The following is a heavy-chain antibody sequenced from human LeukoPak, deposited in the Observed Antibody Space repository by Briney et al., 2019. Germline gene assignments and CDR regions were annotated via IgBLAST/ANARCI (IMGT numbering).Heavy chain of an antibody. Sequence: GESLKISCKGSGYSFTSYWISWVRQMPGKGLEWMGRIDPSDSYTNYSPSFQGHVTISADKSISTAYLQWSSLKASDTAMYYCVRHLAVAARVDYWGQGTLVTVSS. J-gene: IGHJ4*02. D-gene: IGHD6-19*01. CDR3: VRHLAVAARVDY. V-gene: IGHV5-10-1*01. CDR2: IDPSDSYT. CDR1: GYSFTSYW.